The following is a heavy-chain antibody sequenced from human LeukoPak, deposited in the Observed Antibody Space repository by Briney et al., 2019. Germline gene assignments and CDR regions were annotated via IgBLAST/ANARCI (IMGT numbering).Heavy chain of an antibody. V-gene: IGHV4-59*01. Sequence: SETLSLTCTVSGGSISSYYWSWIRQPPGKGLEWIGYIYYSGSTNYNPSLKSRVTISVDTSKNQFSLKLSSVTAADTAVYYCARQPQSGSLTWFDPWAREPWSPSPQ. J-gene: IGHJ5*02. CDR2: IYYSGST. D-gene: IGHD3-22*01. CDR1: GGSISSYY. CDR3: ARQPQSGSLTWFDP.